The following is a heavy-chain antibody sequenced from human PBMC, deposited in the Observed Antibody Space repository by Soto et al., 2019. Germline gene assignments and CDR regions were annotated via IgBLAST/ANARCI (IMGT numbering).Heavy chain of an antibody. CDR1: GGTFSSYS. V-gene: IGHV1-69*13. D-gene: IGHD4-17*01. J-gene: IGHJ5*02. Sequence: SVKVSCKASGGTFSSYSISWVRQAPGQGLEWMGGIIPIFGTANYAQKFQGRVTITADESTSTAYMELSSLRSEDTAVYYCARFYGDHNWFDPWGQGTLVTVSS. CDR3: ARFYGDHNWFDP. CDR2: IIPIFGTA.